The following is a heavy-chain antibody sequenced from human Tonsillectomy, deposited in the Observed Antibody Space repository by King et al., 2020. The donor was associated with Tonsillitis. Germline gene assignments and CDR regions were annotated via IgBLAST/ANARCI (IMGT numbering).Heavy chain of an antibody. D-gene: IGHD6-6*01. J-gene: IGHJ5*02. Sequence: DVQLVESGGGLVKPGGSLRLSCAASGFTFSSYIMNWVRQAPGKGLEWVSSISSSSSYIYYADSVKGRFTISRDNAKNSLYLQMNSLRAEDTAVYYCARGEPRIAARHITFDPWGQGTLVTVSS. CDR3: ARGEPRIAARHITFDP. V-gene: IGHV3-21*01. CDR1: GFTFSSYI. CDR2: ISSSSSYI.